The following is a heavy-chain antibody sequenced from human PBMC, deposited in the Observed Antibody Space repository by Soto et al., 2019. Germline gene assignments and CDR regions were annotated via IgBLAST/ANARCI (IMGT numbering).Heavy chain of an antibody. CDR1: GFTFSSYA. Sequence: VGSLILSCAASGFTFSSYAMSWVLQAPGKGLEWVSAISGSGGSTYYADSVKGRFTISRDNSKNTLYLQMNSLRAEDTDVYYCGGYGSGSYFYYYSGDGWGKGTTVTVSS. D-gene: IGHD3-10*01. V-gene: IGHV3-23*01. CDR2: ISGSGGST. CDR3: GGYGSGSYFYYYSGDG. J-gene: IGHJ6*03.